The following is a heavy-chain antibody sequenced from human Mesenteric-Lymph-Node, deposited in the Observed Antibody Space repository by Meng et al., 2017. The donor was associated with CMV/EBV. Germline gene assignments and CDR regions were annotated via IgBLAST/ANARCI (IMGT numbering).Heavy chain of an antibody. CDR2: LKSKSDGGTT. CDR3: STGSVFYDFWSASPQWDY. J-gene: IGHJ4*02. V-gene: IGHV3-15*01. D-gene: IGHD3-3*01. Sequence: GGSLRLSCEASGFICSNAWMSWVRQAPGKGLEWVGRLKSKSDGGTTDYAAPVKGRFSISRDDSKNTLYRQMNSLQTEDTAVYYCSTGSVFYDFWSASPQWDYWGPGTLVTVSS. CDR1: GFICSNAW.